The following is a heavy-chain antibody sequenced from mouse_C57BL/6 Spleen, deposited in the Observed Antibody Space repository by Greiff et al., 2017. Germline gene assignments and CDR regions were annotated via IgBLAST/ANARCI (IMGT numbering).Heavy chain of an antibody. CDR1: GFTFSSYA. CDR2: ISDGGSYT. D-gene: IGHD1-1*01. J-gene: IGHJ1*03. Sequence: DVMLVESGGGLVKPGGSLKLSCAASGFTFSSYAMSWVRQTPEKRLEWVATISDGGSYTYYPDNVKGRFTISRDNAKNNLYLQMSHLKSEDTAMYYCARDPQYYYGSSYWYFDVWGTGTTVTVSS. CDR3: ARDPQYYYGSSYWYFDV. V-gene: IGHV5-4*01.